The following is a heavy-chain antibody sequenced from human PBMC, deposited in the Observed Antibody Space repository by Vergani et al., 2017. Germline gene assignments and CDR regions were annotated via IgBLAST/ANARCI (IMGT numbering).Heavy chain of an antibody. CDR3: ARDGNWNDGWFDP. Sequence: QVQLVQSGAEVKKPGASVKVSCKASGYTFTGYYMHWVREAPGQGLEWKGWINPNSGGTNYAQKFQGRVTMTRDTSISTAYMELSSLRSDDTAVYYCARDGNWNDGWFDPWGQGTLVTVSS. V-gene: IGHV1-2*02. D-gene: IGHD1-20*01. J-gene: IGHJ5*02. CDR1: GYTFTGYY. CDR2: INPNSGGT.